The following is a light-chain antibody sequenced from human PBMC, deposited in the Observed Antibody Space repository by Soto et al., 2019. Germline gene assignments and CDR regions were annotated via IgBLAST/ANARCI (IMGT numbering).Light chain of an antibody. V-gene: IGLV2-14*01. CDR2: EVS. J-gene: IGLJ2*01. Sequence: QSVLTQPPSASGTPGQRVTISCSGSSSDIGTYNYVSWYQQHPDKAPKLMIYEVSNRPSGVSNRFSGSKSGNTASLTISGLQAEDEADYYCSSYTNSIALFGGGTKLTVL. CDR3: SSYTNSIAL. CDR1: SSDIGTYNY.